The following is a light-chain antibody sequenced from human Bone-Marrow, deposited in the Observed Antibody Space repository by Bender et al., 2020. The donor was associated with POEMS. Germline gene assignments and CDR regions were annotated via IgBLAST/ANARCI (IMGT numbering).Light chain of an antibody. CDR1: SSDVGRYNL. Sequence: QSALTQPASVSGSPGQPITISCTGTSSDVGRYNLVSWYQQRPGKAPKIIIYEVSQWPSGVPDRFSGSKSGNTASLTVSGLQADDEADYYCSSYTTSSTWVFGGGTKLTVL. CDR3: SSYTTSSTWV. CDR2: EVS. J-gene: IGLJ3*02. V-gene: IGLV2-14*02.